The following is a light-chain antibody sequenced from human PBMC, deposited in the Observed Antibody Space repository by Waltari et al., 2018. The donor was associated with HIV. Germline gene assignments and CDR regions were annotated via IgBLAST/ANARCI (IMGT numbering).Light chain of an antibody. V-gene: IGLV6-57*03. CDR1: SGSLASNH. CDR2: EDN. CDR3: QSYDSTNPCI. J-gene: IGLJ1*01. Sequence: NFILTQPHSVSESPGKTVTISCARSSGSLASNHVQWYQQRPGSAPTPVIYEDNQRPSGVPDRFSGSIDSSSNSASLTISELKTEDEADYYCQSYDSTNPCIFGTGTRVTVL.